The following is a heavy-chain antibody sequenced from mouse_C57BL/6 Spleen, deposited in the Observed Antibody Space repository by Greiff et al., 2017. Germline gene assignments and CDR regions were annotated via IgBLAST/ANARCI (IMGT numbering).Heavy chain of an antibody. Sequence: QVQLKQSDAELVKPGASVKISCKVSGYTFTDHTIHWMKQRPEQGLEWIGYIYPRDGSTKYNEKFKGKATLTADKYSSTAYMQLNSLTSEDSAVYFCARSAYYYGSSYGGGYFDYWGQGTTLTVSS. D-gene: IGHD1-1*01. CDR2: IYPRDGST. V-gene: IGHV1-78*01. J-gene: IGHJ2*01. CDR3: ARSAYYYGSSYGGGYFDY. CDR1: GYTFTDHT.